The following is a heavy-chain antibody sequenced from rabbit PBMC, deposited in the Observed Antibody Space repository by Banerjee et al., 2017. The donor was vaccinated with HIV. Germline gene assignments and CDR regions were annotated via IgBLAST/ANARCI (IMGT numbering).Heavy chain of an antibody. CDR2: IYVGSSDST. Sequence: QEQLKESGGGLVQPGGSLTLSCKASGFDFSSYYMSWVRQAPGKGLEWIGCIYVGSSDSTYYASWAKGRFTISKTSSTTVDLQMTSLTAADTATYFCARDDGADDFPDFYFNLWGPGTLVTVS. CDR3: ARDDGADDFPDFYFNL. V-gene: IGHV1S45*01. CDR1: GFDFSSYYM. D-gene: IGHD2-1*01. J-gene: IGHJ4*01.